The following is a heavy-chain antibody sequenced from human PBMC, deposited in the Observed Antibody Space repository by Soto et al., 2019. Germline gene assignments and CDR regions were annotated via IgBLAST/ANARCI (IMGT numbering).Heavy chain of an antibody. V-gene: IGHV4-31*02. J-gene: IGHJ4*02. Sequence: WTWIRQHPGKGLEWIGYIYYSGSTYYNPSLKSRVFISVDTSKNQFSLKLTSVTAADTAVYFCARRGYSYDYNYWGQGSLVTVSS. D-gene: IGHD5-18*01. CDR2: IYYSGST. CDR3: ARRGYSYDYNY.